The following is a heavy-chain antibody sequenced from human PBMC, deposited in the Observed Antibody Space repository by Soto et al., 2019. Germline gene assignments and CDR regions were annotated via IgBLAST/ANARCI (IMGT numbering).Heavy chain of an antibody. D-gene: IGHD1-26*01. V-gene: IGHV3-43*01. CDR2: ISWDGGST. J-gene: IGHJ6*02. CDR3: AKDAWESHEYYYYGMDV. Sequence: GSLRLSCAASGFTFDDYTMHWVRQAPGKGLEWVSLISWDGGSTYYADSVKGRFTISRDNSKNYLYLQMNSLRTEDTALYYCAKDAWESHEYYYYGMDVWGQGTTVTVSS. CDR1: GFTFDDYT.